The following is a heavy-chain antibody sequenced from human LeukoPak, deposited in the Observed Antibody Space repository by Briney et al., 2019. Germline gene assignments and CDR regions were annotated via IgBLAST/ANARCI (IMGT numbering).Heavy chain of an antibody. CDR1: GFTFSNAW. J-gene: IGHJ4*02. Sequence: GSLRLSCAASGFTFSNAWMNWVRQPPGKGLAWIGEIYHSGSPNYNPSLKSRVTISVDKSRNHFSLNLSSVTAADTAVYYCARVNINNWHSCDYWGQGTLVTVSS. CDR2: IYHSGSP. CDR3: ARVNINNWHSCDY. D-gene: IGHD1-1*01. V-gene: IGHV4-4*02.